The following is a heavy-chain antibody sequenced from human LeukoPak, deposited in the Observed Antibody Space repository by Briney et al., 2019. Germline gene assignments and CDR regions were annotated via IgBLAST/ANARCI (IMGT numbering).Heavy chain of an antibody. D-gene: IGHD3-22*01. CDR2: IFSKNEK. CDR1: GFSLSKARME. J-gene: IGHJ4*02. Sequence: ESGPTLMTPTATLTLTCTVPGFSLSKARMEVSRIRQPPGKALDWVAHIFSKNEKAYSTSLKSRRTISKDTPKSQVVRTMTNRDPVDTATYYWARIQRYYDSSGYFRFDYWGQGTLVTVSS. CDR3: ARIQRYYDSSGYFRFDY. V-gene: IGHV2-26*01.